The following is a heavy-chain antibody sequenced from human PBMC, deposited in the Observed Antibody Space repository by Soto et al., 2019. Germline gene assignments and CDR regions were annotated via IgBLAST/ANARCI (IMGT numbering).Heavy chain of an antibody. Sequence: SETLSLTCSVSGGSISSYYWSWIRQPPGKGLEWIGYIYYSGSTNYNPSLKSRVTISVDTSKNQFSLKLSSVTAADTAVYYCARGYSSSWHYFDYWGQGTLVTVSS. CDR1: GGSISSYY. CDR3: ARGYSSSWHYFDY. D-gene: IGHD6-13*01. J-gene: IGHJ4*02. V-gene: IGHV4-59*01. CDR2: IYYSGST.